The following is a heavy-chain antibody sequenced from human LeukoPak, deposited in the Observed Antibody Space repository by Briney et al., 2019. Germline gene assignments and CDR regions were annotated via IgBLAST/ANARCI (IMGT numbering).Heavy chain of an antibody. J-gene: IGHJ6*02. Sequence: ASVKVSCKASGYTFTSYGISWVRQAPGQGLECMGWISAYNGNTNYAQKLQGRVTMTTDTSTSTAYMELRSLRSDDTAVYYCAREGTYYDILTGYHLWLNYYYYGMDVWGQGTTVTVSS. CDR3: AREGTYYDILTGYHLWLNYYYYGMDV. V-gene: IGHV1-18*01. CDR2: ISAYNGNT. D-gene: IGHD3-9*01. CDR1: GYTFTSYG.